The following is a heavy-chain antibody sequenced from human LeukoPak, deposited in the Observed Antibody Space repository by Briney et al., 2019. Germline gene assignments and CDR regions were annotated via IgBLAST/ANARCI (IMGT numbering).Heavy chain of an antibody. V-gene: IGHV3-48*03. CDR3: ARPYSSSSDY. CDR1: LFTFTSYE. J-gene: IGHJ4*02. D-gene: IGHD6-6*01. Sequence: GGSLRLSSAASLFTFTSYEMNSVRQAPGEGREWVSYIISTSSTIYYPDSLNGRFTISTYNAKNSLYLQMNSLRAEDTAVYYCARPYSSSSDYWGQGTLVTVSS. CDR2: IISTSSTI.